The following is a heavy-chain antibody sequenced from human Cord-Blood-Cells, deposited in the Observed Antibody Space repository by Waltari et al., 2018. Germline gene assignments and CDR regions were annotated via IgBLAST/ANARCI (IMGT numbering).Heavy chain of an antibody. CDR1: GGSFSGYY. V-gene: IGHV4-34*01. Sequence: QVQLQQWGAGLFKPTETLSLTCAAYGGSFSGYYRGWIRQPPGKGLEWIGEINHSGSTNYNPSLKSRVTISVDTSKNQFSLKLSSVTAADTAVYYCARHVPDYYDSSGYYLDYWGQGTLVTVSS. D-gene: IGHD3-22*01. J-gene: IGHJ4*02. CDR2: INHSGST. CDR3: ARHVPDYYDSSGYYLDY.